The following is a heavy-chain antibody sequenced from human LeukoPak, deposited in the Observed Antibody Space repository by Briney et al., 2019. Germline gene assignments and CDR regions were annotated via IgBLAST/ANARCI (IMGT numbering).Heavy chain of an antibody. V-gene: IGHV4-59*01. CDR2: IYYSGST. CDR1: GDSISSYY. Sequence: SETLSLTCTVSGDSISSYYWSWLRQPPGKGLVWIGYIYYSGSTNYNHSLKSRVTISVDTSKNQFSLNLSSVTAADTAVYFCARGGYGTSTSCYEGLDVWGQGTTVTVSS. D-gene: IGHD2-2*01. CDR3: ARGGYGTSTSCYEGLDV. J-gene: IGHJ6*02.